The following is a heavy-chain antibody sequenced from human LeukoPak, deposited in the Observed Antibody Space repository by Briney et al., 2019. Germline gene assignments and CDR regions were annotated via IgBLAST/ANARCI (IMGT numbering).Heavy chain of an antibody. CDR3: AKDGDIAVASYAGY. CDR1: GFTFSSYS. Sequence: GGSLRLSCAASGFTFSSYSMNWVRQAPGKGLEWVSYISSSSSTIYYADSVKGRFTISRDNSKNTLYLQMNSLRAEDTAVYYCAKDGDIAVASYAGYWGQGTLVTVSS. J-gene: IGHJ4*02. CDR2: ISSSSSTI. D-gene: IGHD6-19*01. V-gene: IGHV3-48*01.